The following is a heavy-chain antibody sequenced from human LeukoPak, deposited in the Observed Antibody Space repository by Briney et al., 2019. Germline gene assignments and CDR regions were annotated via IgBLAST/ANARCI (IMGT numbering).Heavy chain of an antibody. V-gene: IGHV1-69*04. Sequence: SVKVSCKASGGTFSSYAISWVRQAPGQGLEWMGRIIPILGIANYAQKFQGRVTIPADKSTSTAYMELSSLRSKDTAVYYCAKDPPYYYDISGAIPDWGQGTLVTVSS. D-gene: IGHD3-22*01. J-gene: IGHJ4*02. CDR1: GGTFSSYA. CDR2: IIPILGIA. CDR3: AKDPPYYYDISGAIPD.